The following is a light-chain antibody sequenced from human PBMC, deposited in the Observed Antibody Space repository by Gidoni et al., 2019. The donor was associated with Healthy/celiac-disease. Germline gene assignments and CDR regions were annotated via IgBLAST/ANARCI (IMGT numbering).Light chain of an antibody. Sequence: EIVLTQSPGTLSLSPGERATLSCRASQSVSSSYLAWYQQKPGQAPRLLIYGASSRATGIPDRFSVSGSGTDFTLTISRLEPEDFAVYYCQQYGSSPGSFXQXTKLEIK. CDR3: QQYGSSPGS. CDR2: GAS. V-gene: IGKV3-20*01. J-gene: IGKJ2*04. CDR1: QSVSSSY.